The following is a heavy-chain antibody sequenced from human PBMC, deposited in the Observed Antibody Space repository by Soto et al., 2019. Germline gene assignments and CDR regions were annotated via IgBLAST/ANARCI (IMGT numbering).Heavy chain of an antibody. Sequence: GSVKVTCKASRCTLISYGISWVRQAPGQGLEWMGWISAYNGNTNYAQKLQGRVTMTTDTSTSTAYMELRSLRSDDTAVYYCARGEAAAGGSFDYWGQGTLVTVSS. V-gene: IGHV1-18*01. CDR3: ARGEAAAGGSFDY. J-gene: IGHJ4*02. D-gene: IGHD6-13*01. CDR1: RCTLISYG. CDR2: ISAYNGNT.